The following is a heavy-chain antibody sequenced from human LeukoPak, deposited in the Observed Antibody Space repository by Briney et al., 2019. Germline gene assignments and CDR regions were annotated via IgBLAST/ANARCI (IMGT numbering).Heavy chain of an antibody. Sequence: SETLSLTCTVSGGSISSYYWSWIRQPPGKGLEWIGYIYYSGSTNYNPSLESRVTISVDTSKNQFSLKLSSVTAADTAVYYCARTTVIFGMDVWGQGTTVTVSS. CDR3: ARTTVIFGMDV. J-gene: IGHJ6*02. V-gene: IGHV4-59*08. CDR2: IYYSGST. CDR1: GGSISSYY. D-gene: IGHD4-17*01.